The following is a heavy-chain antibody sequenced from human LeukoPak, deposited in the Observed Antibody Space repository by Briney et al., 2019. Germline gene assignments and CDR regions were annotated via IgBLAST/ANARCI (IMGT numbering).Heavy chain of an antibody. Sequence: SVKVSCKASGGTFSSYAISWVRQAPGQGLEWMGGIIPIFGTANYAQKFQGRAAITTDESTSTAYMELSSLRSEDTAVYYCARVKHTYYYDSSGYLDWGQGTLVTVSS. CDR3: ARVKHTYYYDSSGYLD. D-gene: IGHD3-22*01. CDR2: IIPIFGTA. J-gene: IGHJ4*02. CDR1: GGTFSSYA. V-gene: IGHV1-69*05.